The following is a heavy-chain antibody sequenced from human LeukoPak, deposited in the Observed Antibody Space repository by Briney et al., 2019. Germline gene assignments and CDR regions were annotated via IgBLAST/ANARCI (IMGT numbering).Heavy chain of an antibody. CDR2: IYYIETT. Sequence: SETLSLICSVSGGSISNYFWSWIRHPPGKGLECIGFIYYIETTNYNPSFKSRVTISVDTSKNQFSLKLNSVTAADTAVYYCARSPYHYGYFAPVSYYFDYWGHGTLVTVSS. D-gene: IGHD5-18*01. V-gene: IGHV4-59*01. CDR3: ARSPYHYGYFAPVSYYFDY. CDR1: GGSISNYF. J-gene: IGHJ4*01.